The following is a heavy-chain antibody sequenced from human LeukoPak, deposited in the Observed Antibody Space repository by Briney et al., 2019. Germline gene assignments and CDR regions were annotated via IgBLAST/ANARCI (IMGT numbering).Heavy chain of an antibody. Sequence: GASVKVSCKASGYTFTGYYMHWGQKAPGQGLEWMGWINPNSGGTNYEQKFQGRVTMTRDTSISTAYMELSRLRSDDTAVYYCARSPVVAAPNNLFDPWGQGTLVTVSS. CDR2: INPNSGGT. V-gene: IGHV1-2*03. J-gene: IGHJ5*02. CDR3: ARSPVVAAPNNLFDP. CDR1: GYTFTGYY. D-gene: IGHD2-15*01.